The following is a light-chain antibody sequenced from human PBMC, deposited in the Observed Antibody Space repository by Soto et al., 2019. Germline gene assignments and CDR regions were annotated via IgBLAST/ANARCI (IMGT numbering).Light chain of an antibody. V-gene: IGLV2-14*03. CDR2: EVS. CDR1: SSDVGGYNY. Sequence: QSALTQPASVSGSPGQSITISCTGTSSDVGGYNYVSWFQQHPGKAPKLNLYEVSNRPSGVSNRFSGSKSGYTASLTISELQAEDEDDYYCTSFTSSRTWVFGGGTKLTVL. J-gene: IGLJ3*02. CDR3: TSFTSSRTWV.